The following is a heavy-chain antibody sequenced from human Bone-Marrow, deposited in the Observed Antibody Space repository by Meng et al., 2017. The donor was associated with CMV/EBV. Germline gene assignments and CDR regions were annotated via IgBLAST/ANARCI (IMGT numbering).Heavy chain of an antibody. CDR3: ARAAAAAGTIYYYGMDV. V-gene: IGHV1-18*01. J-gene: IGHJ6*02. CDR1: GYTFTSYG. D-gene: IGHD6-13*01. CDR2: ISAYNGNT. Sequence: ASVKVSCKASGYTFTSYGISWVRQAPGQGLEWMGWISAYNGNTNYAQKLQGRVTMTTDTSTSTAYMDLRSLRSDDTAVYYCARAAAAAGTIYYYGMDVWGQGTTVTVSS.